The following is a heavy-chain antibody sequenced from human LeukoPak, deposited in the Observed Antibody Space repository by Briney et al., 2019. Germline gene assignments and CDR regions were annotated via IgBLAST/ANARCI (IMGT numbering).Heavy chain of an antibody. CDR3: ASSGWYKGVAFDI. J-gene: IGHJ3*02. D-gene: IGHD6-19*01. V-gene: IGHV3-23*01. CDR2: ISGSGGST. Sequence: PGRSLRLSCAASGFTFSSYAMSWVRQAPGKGLEWVSAISGSGGSTYYADSVKGRFTISRDNSKNTLYLQMNSLRAEDTAVYYCASSGWYKGVAFDIWGQGTMVTVSS. CDR1: GFTFSSYA.